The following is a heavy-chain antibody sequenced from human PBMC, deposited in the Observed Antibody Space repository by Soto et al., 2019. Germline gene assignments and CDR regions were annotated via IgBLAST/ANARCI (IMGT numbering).Heavy chain of an antibody. CDR2: MHYSGNS. D-gene: IGHD6-19*01. V-gene: IGHV4-59*01. CDR1: GGSISSYY. CDR3: ARGVDRQWADY. Sequence: PSETLSLTCTVSGGSISSYYWTWIRQPPGKGLEWIGFMHYSGNSNYNPSLKSRITISVDTSKNQFSLKLRSVTAADTAVYYCARGVDRQWADYWGQGTPVTVSS. J-gene: IGHJ4*02.